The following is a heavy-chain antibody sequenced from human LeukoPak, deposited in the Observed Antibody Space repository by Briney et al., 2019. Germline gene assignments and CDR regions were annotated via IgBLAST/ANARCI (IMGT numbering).Heavy chain of an antibody. J-gene: IGHJ6*03. CDR3: ARRNHYFYYMDV. CDR1: GGSISSYY. V-gene: IGHV4-4*09. Sequence: SETLSLTCTVSGGSISSYYWSWIRQSPVKGLEWIGYIFPSGSAFYNPSLESRVTISLDTSENQFSLTLSSVTAADTAVYYCARRNHYFYYMDVWGKGTMVTVSS. CDR2: IFPSGSA.